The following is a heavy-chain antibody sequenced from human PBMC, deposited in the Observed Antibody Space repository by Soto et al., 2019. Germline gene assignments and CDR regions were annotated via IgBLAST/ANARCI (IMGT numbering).Heavy chain of an antibody. CDR2: ISGSGGST. Sequence: GGSLSLSCAASGFTFSSYGMSWVRPAPGKGLEWVSSISGSGGSTYYADSVKGRFTISRDNSKNTLYLQMNSLRAEDTAVYYCAKASAPGGTYFPLWFWGQGTLVTVSS. J-gene: IGHJ4*02. V-gene: IGHV3-23*01. CDR3: AKASAPGGTYFPLWF. CDR1: GFTFSSYG. D-gene: IGHD1-26*01.